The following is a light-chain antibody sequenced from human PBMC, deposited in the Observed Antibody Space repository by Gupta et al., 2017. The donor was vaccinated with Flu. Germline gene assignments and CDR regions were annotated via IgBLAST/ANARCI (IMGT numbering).Light chain of an antibody. V-gene: IGKV3-15*01. CDR3: QQYNHWPPYT. J-gene: IGKJ2*01. CDR2: GAS. Sequence: ERSTLSVRAIHVISSNLAWYQQKPCQAPSLLIYGASTRATGIPARFSGGGSGTDFTLTISILQSEDFAVYYCQQYNHWPPYTFGQGTKLEIK. CDR1: HVISSN.